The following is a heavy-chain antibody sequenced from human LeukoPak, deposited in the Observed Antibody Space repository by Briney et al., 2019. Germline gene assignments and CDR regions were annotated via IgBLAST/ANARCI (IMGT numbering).Heavy chain of an antibody. CDR1: GFTFSNAW. V-gene: IGHV3-53*01. CDR2: IYSDGST. Sequence: GGSLRLSCAASGFTFSNAWMSWVRQAPGKGLEWVSFIYSDGSTYYADSVRGRFTISRDNSKNTLYLQMNSLRAEDTAVYYCARRAGIYSHPYDYWGQGTLVTVSS. J-gene: IGHJ4*02. CDR3: ARRAGIYSHPYDY. D-gene: IGHD1-14*01.